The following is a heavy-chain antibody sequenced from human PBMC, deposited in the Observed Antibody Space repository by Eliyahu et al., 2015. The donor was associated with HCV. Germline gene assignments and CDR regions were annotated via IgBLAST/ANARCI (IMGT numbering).Heavy chain of an antibody. Sequence: QVQLRESGPGRVKPSETLSLTCSVSGSYISSHYWSWIRQSPGKGLXWGGVCLFXWDPRVQTRYNPSLKGRVSMSVDTSKNQFSLKLTSVTAADTAVYYCAREVTPGDFDYWGQGSLVTVSS. CDR2: LFXWDPRVQT. J-gene: IGHJ4*02. CDR1: GSYISSHY. CDR3: AREVTPGDFDY. V-gene: IGHV4-59*11. D-gene: IGHD4-23*01.